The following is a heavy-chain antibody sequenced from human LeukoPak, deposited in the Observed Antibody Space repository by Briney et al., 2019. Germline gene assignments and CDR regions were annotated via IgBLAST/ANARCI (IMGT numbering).Heavy chain of an antibody. CDR1: GYTFTGYY. Sequence: SVKVSCKASGYTFTGYYMHWVRQAPGQGLEWMGWINPNSGGTNYGQKFQGRVTMTRDTSISTAYMELSRLRSDDTAVYYCARDRGAAAGIAGWFDPWGQGTLVTVSS. V-gene: IGHV1-2*02. J-gene: IGHJ5*02. CDR2: INPNSGGT. D-gene: IGHD6-13*01. CDR3: ARDRGAAAGIAGWFDP.